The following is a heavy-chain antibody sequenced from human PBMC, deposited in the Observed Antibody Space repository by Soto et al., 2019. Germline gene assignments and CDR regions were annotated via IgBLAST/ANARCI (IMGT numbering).Heavy chain of an antibody. CDR3: TSPQRSSSDWHYY. V-gene: IGHV3-72*01. D-gene: IGHD6-19*01. CDR1: GFFFSNPF. Sequence: EVQLVESGGGLVQPGGSLRLSCAASGFFFSNPFMEGVRRAPGKGLEWVGRAKNKIGHYMTEYAASVKGRLTISRDESNYSLFLQMNSLATEDTAVYYCTSPQRSSSDWHYYWGQGILVTVSS. CDR2: AKNKIGHYMT. J-gene: IGHJ4*02.